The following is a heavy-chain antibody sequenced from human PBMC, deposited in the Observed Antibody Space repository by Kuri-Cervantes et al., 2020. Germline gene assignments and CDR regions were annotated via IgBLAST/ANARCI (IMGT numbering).Heavy chain of an antibody. D-gene: IGHD6-19*01. CDR2: IYYSGST. CDR3: VRRLAVTGTGLYYFDS. J-gene: IGHJ4*02. CDR1: GGSISSSSYY. V-gene: IGHV4-39*01. Sequence: GSLRLSCTVSGGSISSSSYYWGWICQPPGKGLEWIGSIYYSGSTYHNPSLDSRVTISVDTSKNQFSLRLSSVTAADTAVYYCVRRLAVTGTGLYYFDSWGLGTLVTVSS.